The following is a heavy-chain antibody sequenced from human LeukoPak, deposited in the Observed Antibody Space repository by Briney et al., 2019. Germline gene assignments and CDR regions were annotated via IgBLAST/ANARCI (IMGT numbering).Heavy chain of an antibody. D-gene: IGHD3-10*01. CDR3: ARQGLMVRGVIYWFDP. CDR1: GGTFSSYA. Sequence: ASVKVSSKASGGTFSSYAISWVRQAPGQGLEWMGGIIPIFGTANYAQTFQGRVTITTDESTSTAYMELSSLRSEDTAVYYCARQGLMVRGVIYWFDPWGQGTLVTVSS. V-gene: IGHV1-69*05. J-gene: IGHJ5*02. CDR2: IIPIFGTA.